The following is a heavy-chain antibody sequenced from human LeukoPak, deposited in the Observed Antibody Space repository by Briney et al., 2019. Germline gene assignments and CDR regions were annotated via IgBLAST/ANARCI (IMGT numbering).Heavy chain of an antibody. CDR1: GGSISSGSYY. V-gene: IGHV4-61*02. J-gene: IGHJ4*02. D-gene: IGHD4-17*01. CDR2: IYTSGST. Sequence: PSETLSFTCTVSGGSISSGSYYWSWIRQPAGKGLEWIGRIYTSGSTNYNPSLKSRVTISVDTSKNQFSLKLSSVTAADTAVYYCASLPAYGDTRFDYWGQGTLVTVSS. CDR3: ASLPAYGDTRFDY.